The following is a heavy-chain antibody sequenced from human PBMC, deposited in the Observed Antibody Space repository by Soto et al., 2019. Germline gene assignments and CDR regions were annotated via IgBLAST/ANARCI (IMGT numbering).Heavy chain of an antibody. D-gene: IGHD3-10*01. CDR2: INHSGST. CDR3: ATSCYCSGSWGPPPRSHHYGMDV. J-gene: IGHJ6*02. Sequence: SETLSLTCAVYGGSFSGYYWSWIRQPPGKGLEWIGEINHSGSTNYNPSLKSRVTISVDTSKNQFSLKLSSVTAADTAVYYCATSCYCSGSWGPPPRSHHYGMDVWGPGTTVTVSS. V-gene: IGHV4-34*01. CDR1: GGSFSGYY.